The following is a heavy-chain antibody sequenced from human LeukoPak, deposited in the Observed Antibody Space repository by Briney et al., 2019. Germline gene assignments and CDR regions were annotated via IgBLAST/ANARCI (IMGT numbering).Heavy chain of an antibody. CDR2: IYNGGST. CDR1: GGSISSYY. V-gene: IGHV4-59*01. D-gene: IGHD5-24*01. Sequence: PSETLSLTCTVSGGSISSYYWSWIRQPPGKGLEWIGYIYNGGSTNYNPSLKSRVTISVDTSKNQFSLKLTSVTAADTAVYYCATLRDGYEFDYWGQGTLVTVSS. CDR3: ATLRDGYEFDY. J-gene: IGHJ4*02.